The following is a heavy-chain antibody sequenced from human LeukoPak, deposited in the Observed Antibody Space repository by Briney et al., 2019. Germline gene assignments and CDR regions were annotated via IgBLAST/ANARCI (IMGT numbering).Heavy chain of an antibody. CDR2: ISSSSSYI. D-gene: IGHD3-22*01. V-gene: IGHV3-21*01. J-gene: IGHJ4*02. CDR1: GFTFSSYS. CDR3: ARDPYDSSGYYYGY. Sequence: MTGGSLRLSCAASGFTFSSYSMNWVRQAPGKGLEWVSSISSSSSYIYYADSVKGRFTISRDNAKNSLYLQMDSLRAEDTAVYYCARDPYDSSGYYYGYWGQGTLVTVSS.